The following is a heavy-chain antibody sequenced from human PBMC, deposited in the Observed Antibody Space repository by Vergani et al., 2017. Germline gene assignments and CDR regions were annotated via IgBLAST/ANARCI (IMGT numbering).Heavy chain of an antibody. CDR1: GGSFSGYY. J-gene: IGHJ4*02. Sequence: QLQLQQWGAGLLKPSETLSLTCAVYGGSFSGYYWSWIRQPPGKGLEWIGEINHSGSTNYNPSLKNRGTISVDTSKNKFSLKLSSVTAADTAVYYCARKRADYDFWSGSIYYFDYWGQGTLVTVSS. CDR2: INHSGST. V-gene: IGHV4-34*01. CDR3: ARKRADYDFWSGSIYYFDY. D-gene: IGHD3-3*01.